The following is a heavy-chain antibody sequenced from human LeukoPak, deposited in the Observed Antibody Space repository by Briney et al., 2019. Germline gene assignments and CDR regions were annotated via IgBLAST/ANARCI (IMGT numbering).Heavy chain of an antibody. V-gene: IGHV4-39*02. D-gene: IGHD2-2*01. CDR3: AKDLSSSPPLGYCSSTSCHGIYDYGMDV. CDR2: FYYGGGT. Sequence: SETLSLTCTVSGASISSDNYYWGWIRQPPGKGLEWIGSFYYGGGTFYNASLKSRLTMFVDTSENQFSLKLTSVTATDTAVYYCAKDLSSSPPLGYCSSTSCHGIYDYGMDVWGQGTTVTVSS. CDR1: GASISSDNYY. J-gene: IGHJ6*02.